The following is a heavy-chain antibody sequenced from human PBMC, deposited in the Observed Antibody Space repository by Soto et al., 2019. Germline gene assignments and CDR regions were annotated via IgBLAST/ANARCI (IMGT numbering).Heavy chain of an antibody. V-gene: IGHV2-5*01. Sequence: SGPTLVNPTQTLTLTCTFSGFSLSTSGLGVGWFRQPPGKALEWLALIYWNNDKRYSPSLKSRLTITKDTYKNHVVLTMTNMDPVDTATYYCAYFYGSGTYEIDNNWFDPWGQGTLVTVSS. CDR3: AYFYGSGTYEIDNNWFDP. D-gene: IGHD3-10*01. J-gene: IGHJ5*01. CDR2: IYWNNDK. CDR1: GFSLSTSGLG.